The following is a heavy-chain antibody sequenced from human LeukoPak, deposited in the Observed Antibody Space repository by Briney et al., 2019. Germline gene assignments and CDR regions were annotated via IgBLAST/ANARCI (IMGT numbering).Heavy chain of an antibody. CDR1: GFTFSSYA. D-gene: IGHD3-16*01. Sequence: PGRSLRLSCAASGFTFSSYAMHWVRQAPGKGLEWVAVISYDGSNKYYADSVKGRFTISRDNSKNTLYLQMNSLRAKDTAVYYCARFGKGPLDYGGQGPLVTVSS. CDR3: ARFGKGPLDY. CDR2: ISYDGSNK. J-gene: IGHJ4*02. V-gene: IGHV3-30-3*01.